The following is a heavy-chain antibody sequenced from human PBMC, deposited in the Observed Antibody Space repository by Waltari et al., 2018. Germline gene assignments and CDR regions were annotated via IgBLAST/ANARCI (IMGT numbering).Heavy chain of an antibody. Sequence: QVQLQESGPGLVKPSETLSLTCAVSGYSISSGYYWGWIRQPPGKGLEWIGSIYHSGSTYYNPSLKSRVTISVDTSKNQFSLKLSSVTAADTAVYYCARDLELRFLEWLLWPRGAFDIWGQGTMVTVSS. J-gene: IGHJ3*02. CDR2: IYHSGST. V-gene: IGHV4-38-2*02. CDR1: GYSISSGYY. D-gene: IGHD3-3*01. CDR3: ARDLELRFLEWLLWPRGAFDI.